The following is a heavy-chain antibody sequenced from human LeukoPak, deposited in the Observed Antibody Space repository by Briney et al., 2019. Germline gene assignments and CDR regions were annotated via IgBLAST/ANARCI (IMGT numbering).Heavy chain of an antibody. CDR2: VDYSGNT. CDR1: GGSISSYY. D-gene: IGHD3-3*01. J-gene: IGHJ4*02. Sequence: SETLSLTCTVSGGSISSYYWNWIRQPPGKGLEWIGYVDYSGNTNYSPSLKSRVTISVDTSKNQFSLKLSAVTAEDTAVYYCARGANLITIFGVVTYYFDYWGQGTLVTVSS. CDR3: ARGANLITIFGVVTYYFDY. V-gene: IGHV4-59*01.